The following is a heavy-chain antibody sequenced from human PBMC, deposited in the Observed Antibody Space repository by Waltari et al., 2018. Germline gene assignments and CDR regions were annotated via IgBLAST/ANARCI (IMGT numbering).Heavy chain of an antibody. CDR3: ARALGQQQLVNSEYFQH. CDR2: IYYSGST. CDR1: GGSISSSSYY. J-gene: IGHJ1*01. Sequence: QLQLQESGPGLVKPSETLSLTCTVPGGSISSSSYYWGWIRQPPGKGLEWIGSIYYSGSTYYNPSLKSRVTISVDTSKNQFSLKLSSVTAADTAVYYCARALGQQQLVNSEYFQHWGQGTLVTVSS. D-gene: IGHD6-13*01. V-gene: IGHV4-39*07.